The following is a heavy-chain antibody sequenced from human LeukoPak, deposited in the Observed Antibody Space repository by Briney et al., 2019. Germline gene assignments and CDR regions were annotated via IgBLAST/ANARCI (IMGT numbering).Heavy chain of an antibody. J-gene: IGHJ4*02. CDR1: GFTFSSYW. D-gene: IGHD6-19*01. CDR2: IKEDGSIQ. V-gene: IGHV3-7*01. Sequence: AGSLRLSCVASGFTFSSYWMTWVRQAPGKGLEWLANIKEDGSIQYYLDSVRGRFTISRDNAKTSVYLQLNSLRADDTAVYYCARDVWTGVAVSDYWGQGTLVTVSS. CDR3: ARDVWTGVAVSDY.